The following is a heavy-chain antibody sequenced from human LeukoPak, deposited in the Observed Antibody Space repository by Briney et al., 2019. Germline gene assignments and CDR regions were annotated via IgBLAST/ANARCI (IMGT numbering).Heavy chain of an antibody. V-gene: IGHV3-20*04. Sequence: GGSLRLSCAASGFTFSRHWMSWVRQAPGKGLEWVSGINWNGGSTRYADSVKGRFTISRDNAKNSLYLQMNSLRAEDTALYYCAREFAVADLAFDCWGQGTLVTVSS. CDR1: GFTFSRHW. CDR2: INWNGGST. CDR3: AREFAVADLAFDC. J-gene: IGHJ4*02. D-gene: IGHD6-19*01.